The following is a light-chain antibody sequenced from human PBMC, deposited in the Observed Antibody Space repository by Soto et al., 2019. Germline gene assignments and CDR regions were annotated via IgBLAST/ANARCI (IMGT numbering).Light chain of an antibody. V-gene: IGKV3-20*01. Sequence: ENVLTQPPGTLSLSPGERATLSCRASQSISSTYLVWYQQKPGQPPRLLIYGASSRVPGIPDRFSGSGSGTDFTLTISRLEPEDFAVYYCPQYRPSPPITFGQGTKVDIK. CDR3: PQYRPSPPIT. J-gene: IGKJ1*01. CDR2: GAS. CDR1: QSISSTY.